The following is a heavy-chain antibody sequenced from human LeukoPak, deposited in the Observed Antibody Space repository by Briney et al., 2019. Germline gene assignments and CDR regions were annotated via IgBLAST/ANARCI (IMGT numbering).Heavy chain of an antibody. CDR3: ARSGSYCRRGSCYLNWFDP. Sequence: ASVKVSCKASGYTFTSYDINWVRQATGQGLEWMGWINPNSGGTNSAQKFQGRVTMTRDTSISTAYMELSRLRSDDTAVYYCARSGSYCRRGSCYLNWFDPWGQGTLVTVSS. J-gene: IGHJ5*02. CDR2: INPNSGGT. D-gene: IGHD2-15*01. CDR1: GYTFTSYD. V-gene: IGHV1-2*02.